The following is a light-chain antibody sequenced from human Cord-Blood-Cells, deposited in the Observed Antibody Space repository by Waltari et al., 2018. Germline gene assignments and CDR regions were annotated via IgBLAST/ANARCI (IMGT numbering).Light chain of an antibody. CDR1: NIGSKS. Sequence: SYVLTQPPSVSVAPGKTARITCGGNNIGSKSVHWYQQKPGQAPVLVVYDDSGRPSGFPERFSGSNSGNTATRTISRVEAGDEADYYCQVWDSSSDHWVFGGGTKLTVL. CDR2: DDS. V-gene: IGLV3-21*03. CDR3: QVWDSSSDHWV. J-gene: IGLJ3*02.